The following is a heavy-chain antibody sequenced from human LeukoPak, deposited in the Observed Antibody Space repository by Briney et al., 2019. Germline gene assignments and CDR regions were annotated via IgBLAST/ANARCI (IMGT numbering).Heavy chain of an antibody. J-gene: IGHJ4*02. D-gene: IGHD6-6*01. CDR1: GYTFTSYD. V-gene: IGHV1-8*01. CDR3: ASGVGYSSSSVLDY. Sequence: ASVKVSCKASGYTFTSYDINWVRQATGQGLEWMGWMNPNSGNTGYAQKFQGRVTMARNTSISTAYMELSSLRSEDTAVYYCASGVGYSSSSVLDYWGQGTLVTVSS. CDR2: MNPNSGNT.